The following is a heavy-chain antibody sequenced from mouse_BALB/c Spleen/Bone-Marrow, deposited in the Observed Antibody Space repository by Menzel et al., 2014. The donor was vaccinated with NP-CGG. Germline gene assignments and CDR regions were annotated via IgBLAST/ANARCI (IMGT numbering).Heavy chain of an antibody. J-gene: IGHJ4*01. CDR3: AGGTVVAYYYAMDY. V-gene: IGHV1-7*01. CDR1: GYTFTSYW. D-gene: IGHD1-1*01. Sequence: VQLQQSGAELAKPGASVKMSCKASGYTFTSYWMHWVKQRPGQGLEWIGYINPSTGYTEYNQKFKDKATLTADKSSSTAYMQLSSLTSEDSAVYYCAGGTVVAYYYAMDYWGQGTSVTVSS. CDR2: INPSTGYT.